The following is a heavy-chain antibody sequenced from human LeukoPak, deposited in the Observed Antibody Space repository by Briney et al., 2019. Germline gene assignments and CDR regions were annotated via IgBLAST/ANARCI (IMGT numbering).Heavy chain of an antibody. CDR3: ARDLDHEQLWLLGGDY. V-gene: IGHV1-2*02. J-gene: IGHJ4*02. Sequence: GASVKVSCKASGYTFTGYYMHWVRQAPGQGLEWMGWINPNSGGTNYAQKFQGRVTMTRDTSISTAYMELSRLRSDDTAVYYCARDLDHEQLWLLGGDYWGQGTLVTVSS. CDR1: GYTFTGYY. D-gene: IGHD5-18*01. CDR2: INPNSGGT.